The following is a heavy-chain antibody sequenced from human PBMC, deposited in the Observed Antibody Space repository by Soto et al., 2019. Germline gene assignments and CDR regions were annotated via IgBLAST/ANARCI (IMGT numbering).Heavy chain of an antibody. Sequence: EVHLVESGGGLVKPGGSLRLSCATSGFTFGSYTMNWVRQAPGKGLAWVSCISSASSYIYYADSVQGRFTISRDNSENSLYLHMNSMRAEETAVYYCARRSGYAYGSLDPWGQGVLVTVSS. J-gene: IGHJ5*02. CDR3: ARRSGYAYGSLDP. CDR2: ISSASSYI. CDR1: GFTFGSYT. V-gene: IGHV3-21*06. D-gene: IGHD5-18*01.